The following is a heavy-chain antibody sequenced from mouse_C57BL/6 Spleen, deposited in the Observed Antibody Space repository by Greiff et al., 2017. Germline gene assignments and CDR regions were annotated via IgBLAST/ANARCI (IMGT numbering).Heavy chain of an antibody. CDR1: GFTFTDYE. Sequence: QVQLQQSGAELVRPGASVTLSCKASGFTFTDYEMHWVKQTPVHGLEWIGAIDPETGGTAYTQKFQGTAILPADKSSSTAYMELRSLTAEDSAVDYWTRGDYDGGGEMDDWGQGTSVTVAS. D-gene: IGHD2-4*01. V-gene: IGHV1-15*01. J-gene: IGHJ4*01. CDR2: IDPETGGT. CDR3: TRGDYDGGGEMDD.